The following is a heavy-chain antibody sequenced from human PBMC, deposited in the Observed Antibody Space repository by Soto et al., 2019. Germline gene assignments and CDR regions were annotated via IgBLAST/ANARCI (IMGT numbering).Heavy chain of an antibody. Sequence: QVQLVQSGAEVKKPGASVKVSCKASGYTFTSYGISWVRQAPGQGLEWMGWISAYNGNTNYAQKLQGRVTMTTDTSASTAYMELRSLRSDDTAVYYCARVKYYGSGSYYQYNWFDPWGQGTLVTVSS. CDR1: GYTFTSYG. CDR2: ISAYNGNT. CDR3: ARVKYYGSGSYYQYNWFDP. D-gene: IGHD3-10*01. J-gene: IGHJ5*02. V-gene: IGHV1-18*01.